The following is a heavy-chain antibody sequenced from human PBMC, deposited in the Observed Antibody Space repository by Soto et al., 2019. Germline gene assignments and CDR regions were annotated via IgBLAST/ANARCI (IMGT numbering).Heavy chain of an antibody. CDR2: ISNNDDST. CDR1: GFTFSNYA. CDR3: AKGFDYYGSGSYYNRQFDY. Sequence: VGSLRLSCAASGFTFSNYAMSWVRQAPGKGLEWVSAISNNDDSTYYADSVKGRFTISRDNFKNTLYPQMNSLRAEDTAVYYCAKGFDYYGSGSYYNRQFDYWGQGTLVTVSS. J-gene: IGHJ4*02. V-gene: IGHV3-23*01. D-gene: IGHD3-10*01.